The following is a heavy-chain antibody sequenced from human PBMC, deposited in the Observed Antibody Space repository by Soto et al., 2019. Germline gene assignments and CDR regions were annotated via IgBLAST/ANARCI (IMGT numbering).Heavy chain of an antibody. CDR1: GFTFNSYA. D-gene: IGHD3-3*01. CDR2: ISASGGST. V-gene: IGHV3-23*01. Sequence: EVQLLESGGGLVQPGRSLRLSCAASGFTFNSYAMSWVRQAPGKGLEWVSGISASGGSTYYADSVKGRFTISRDNSKNPLYLQMNSLRAEDTAVYYCAKLAHYDFWSGYQTPDFDYWGQGTLVTVSS. J-gene: IGHJ4*02. CDR3: AKLAHYDFWSGYQTPDFDY.